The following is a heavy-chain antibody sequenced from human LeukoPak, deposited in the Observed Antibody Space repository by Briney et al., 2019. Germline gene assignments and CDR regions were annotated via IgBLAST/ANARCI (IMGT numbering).Heavy chain of an antibody. CDR1: GGSISSHF. Sequence: SETLSLTCTVSGGSISSHFWSWIRQPPGKGLEWIGYIYHSGGTNYNPSLKSRVTISVDTSKTQFSLKLSSVTTADTAVYYCARHGGYSSGWYSNWGQGTLVTVSS. D-gene: IGHD6-19*01. CDR2: IYHSGGT. V-gene: IGHV4-59*08. J-gene: IGHJ4*02. CDR3: ARHGGYSSGWYSN.